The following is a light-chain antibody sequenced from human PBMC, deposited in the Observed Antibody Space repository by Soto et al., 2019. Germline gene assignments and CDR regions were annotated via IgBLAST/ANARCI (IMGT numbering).Light chain of an antibody. CDR1: QSISTW. CDR2: KAS. Sequence: DIQMTQSPSTLSASVGDRVTITCRASQSISTWLAWFQQKPGKAPKLLIYKASNLESGVPSRVSGSGSGTEFTLTINSLQPDDFATYYCQHYHGYPYTFGQGTKLEIK. J-gene: IGKJ2*01. V-gene: IGKV1-5*03. CDR3: QHYHGYPYT.